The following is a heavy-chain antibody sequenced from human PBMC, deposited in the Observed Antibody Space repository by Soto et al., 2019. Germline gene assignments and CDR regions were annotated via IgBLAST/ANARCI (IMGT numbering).Heavy chain of an antibody. J-gene: IGHJ4*02. CDR2: IYPGDSDT. D-gene: IGHD3-9*01. V-gene: IGHV5-51*01. Sequence: PGESLKISCKGSGYSFTSYWIGWVRQMPGKGLEWMGIIYPGDSDTRYSPSFQGQVTISADKSISTAYLQWSSLKASDTAMYYCARSGRGYYDILTGYYNHFDYWGQGTLVTVSS. CDR3: ARSGRGYYDILTGYYNHFDY. CDR1: GYSFTSYW.